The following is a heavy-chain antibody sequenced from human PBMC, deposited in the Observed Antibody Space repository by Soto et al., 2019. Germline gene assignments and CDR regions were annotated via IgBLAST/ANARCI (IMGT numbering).Heavy chain of an antibody. CDR3: AKGNSNSGGSCQDY. J-gene: IGHJ4*02. Sequence: PGGSLRLSCAASGFTFSSYAMSWVRQAPGKGLEWVSAISGSGGSTYYADSVKGRFTISRDNSKNTLYLQMNSLRAEDTAVYYCAKGNSNSGGSCQDYWGQGTLVTVSS. D-gene: IGHD2-15*01. CDR1: GFTFSSYA. V-gene: IGHV3-23*01. CDR2: ISGSGGST.